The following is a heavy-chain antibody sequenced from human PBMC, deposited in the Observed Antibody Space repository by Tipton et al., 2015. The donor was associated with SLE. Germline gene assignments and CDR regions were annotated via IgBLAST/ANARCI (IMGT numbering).Heavy chain of an antibody. J-gene: IGHJ4*02. CDR2: IYTSGST. CDR3: ARDGPGGY. D-gene: IGHD3-16*01. CDR1: GGSISSGSYY. V-gene: IGHV4-61*09. Sequence: LRLSCTVSGGSISSGSYYWSWIRQPAGKGLEWIGHIYTSGSTNYNPSLKSRVTISVDTSKNQFSLKLSSVTAADTAVYYCARDGPGGYWGQGTLVTVSS.